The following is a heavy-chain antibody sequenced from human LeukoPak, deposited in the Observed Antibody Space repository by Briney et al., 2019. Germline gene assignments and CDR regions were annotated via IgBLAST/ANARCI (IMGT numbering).Heavy chain of an antibody. CDR3: ATVFRDYNILTGHNWFDP. Sequence: ASVKVSCKVSGYTLTELSMHWVRQAPGKGLEWMGGFDPEDGETIYAQKFQGRVTMTEDTSTDTAYMELSSLRSEDTAVYYCATVFRDYNILTGHNWFDPWAQGPLVTVSS. V-gene: IGHV1-24*01. D-gene: IGHD3-9*01. J-gene: IGHJ5*02. CDR1: GYTLTELS. CDR2: FDPEDGET.